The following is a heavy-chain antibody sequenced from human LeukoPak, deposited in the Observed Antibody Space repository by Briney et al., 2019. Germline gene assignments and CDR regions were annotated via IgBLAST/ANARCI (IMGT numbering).Heavy chain of an antibody. D-gene: IGHD6-6*01. Sequence: GGSLRLSCAASGFTFSSYAMNWVRQAPGKGLEWVSAMSYSGSSTYYADSVKGRFTISRDNSKNTLYLQMNSLRAEDTAVYYCAKDRSSSFAGFLEYWGQGTLVTVSS. CDR3: AKDRSSSFAGFLEY. CDR1: GFTFSSYA. V-gene: IGHV3-23*01. CDR2: MSYSGSST. J-gene: IGHJ4*02.